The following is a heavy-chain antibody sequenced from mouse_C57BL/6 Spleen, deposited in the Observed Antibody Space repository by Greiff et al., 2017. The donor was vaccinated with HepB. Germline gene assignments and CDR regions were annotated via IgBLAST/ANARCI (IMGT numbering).Heavy chain of an antibody. Sequence: EVQLQQSGPELVKPGASVKISCKASGYSFTGYYMNWVKQSPEKSLEWIGEINPSTGGTTYNQKFKAKATLTVDKSSSTAYMQLKSLTSEDSAVYYCARSKDGETPFAYWGQGTLVTVSA. CDR1: GYSFTGYY. CDR2: INPSTGGT. J-gene: IGHJ3*01. D-gene: IGHD2-13*01. V-gene: IGHV1-42*01. CDR3: ARSKDGETPFAY.